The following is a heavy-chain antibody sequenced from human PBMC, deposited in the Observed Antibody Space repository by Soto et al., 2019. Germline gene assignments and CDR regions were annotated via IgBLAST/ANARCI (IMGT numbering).Heavy chain of an antibody. CDR1: GGFLSESY. CDR3: VRIRYQLPSSVLWLDP. Sequence: SETLSLTWAVYGGFLSESYWTWSRQPPGKGLEWIGEINHVGGTNYNPSLKSRVTMSVDTSQNQFSLRLISVTAADTAMYFCVRIRYQLPSSVLWLDPWGQGTPVTV. V-gene: IGHV4-34*01. J-gene: IGHJ5*02. D-gene: IGHD3-16*01. CDR2: INHVGGT.